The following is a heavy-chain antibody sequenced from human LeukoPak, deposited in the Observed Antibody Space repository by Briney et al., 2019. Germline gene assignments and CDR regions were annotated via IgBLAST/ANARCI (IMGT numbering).Heavy chain of an antibody. CDR3: ARDTVATTFDY. Sequence: PGGSLRLSCAASGFTLSNYWMSWVRQAPGEGLEWVANIKQDGSDKYYVDSVKGRFTISRDNAKNSLYLQMNSLRAEDTAAYYCARDTVATTFDYWGQGTVVTVSS. J-gene: IGHJ4*02. CDR2: IKQDGSDK. V-gene: IGHV3-7*04. D-gene: IGHD4-17*01. CDR1: GFTLSNYW.